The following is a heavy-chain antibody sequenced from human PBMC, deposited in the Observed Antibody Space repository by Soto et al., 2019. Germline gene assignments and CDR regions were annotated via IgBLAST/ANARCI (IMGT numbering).Heavy chain of an antibody. CDR1: GGSISSYY. CDR3: AGFPFRFGVVADY. D-gene: IGHD3-3*01. CDR2: SYYSGST. J-gene: IGHJ4*02. V-gene: IGHV4-59*01. Sequence: QVQLQESGPGLVKPSETLSLTCTVSGGSISSYYWSWIRQPPGKGLEWIGYSYYSGSTNYNPSLKSRVTVTVDTSKNRFSLKLCSVTAADTAVYYCAGFPFRFGVVADYWGRGTLVTVSS.